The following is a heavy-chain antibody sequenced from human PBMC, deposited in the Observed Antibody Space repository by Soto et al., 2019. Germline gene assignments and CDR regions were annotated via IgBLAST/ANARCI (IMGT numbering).Heavy chain of an antibody. CDR1: GGSISSGGYY. D-gene: IGHD6-19*01. Sequence: PSETLSLTCTVSGGSISSGGYYWSWIRQHPGKGLEWIGYIYYSGSTYYNPSLKSRVTISVDTSKNQFSLKLSSVTAADTAVYYCARETRSIAVAAGFDYWGQGTLVTVSS. CDR3: ARETRSIAVAAGFDY. CDR2: IYYSGST. V-gene: IGHV4-31*03. J-gene: IGHJ4*02.